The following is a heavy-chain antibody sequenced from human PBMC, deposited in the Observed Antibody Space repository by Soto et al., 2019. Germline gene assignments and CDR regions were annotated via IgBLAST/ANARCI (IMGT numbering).Heavy chain of an antibody. V-gene: IGHV3-23*01. CDR1: GFTFSSYA. J-gene: IGHJ6*02. CDR2: VSAGGDMT. D-gene: IGHD3-10*01. CDR3: ARGDRGGSGSPASYYYSGLDV. Sequence: DVQLLESGGHLVQPGGSLRLSCAASGFTFSSYAMSWVRQAPGKGLEWVSSVSAGGDMTYYSDSVKGRFTISRDNSNNALFLHTNSLRIEDTALYYCARGDRGGSGSPASYYYSGLDVWGQGATVTVS.